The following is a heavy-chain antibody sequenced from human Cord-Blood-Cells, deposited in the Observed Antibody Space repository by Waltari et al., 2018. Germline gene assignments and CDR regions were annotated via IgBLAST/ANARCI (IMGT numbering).Heavy chain of an antibody. CDR1: GLTLSSHW. CDR3: ARDDNWNYDY. V-gene: IGHV3-7*01. D-gene: IGHD1-20*01. CDR2: IKQDGSEK. J-gene: IGHJ4*02. Sequence: EVQLVESGGGLVQPGGCLRLSCAAFGLTLSSHWMSRVRQAPGKGLEWVANIKQDGSEKYYVDSVKGRFTISRDNAKNSLYLQMNSLRAEDTAVYYCARDDNWNYDYWGQGTLVTVSS.